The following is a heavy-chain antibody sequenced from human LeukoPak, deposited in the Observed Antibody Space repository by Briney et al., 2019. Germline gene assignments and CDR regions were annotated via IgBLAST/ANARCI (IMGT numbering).Heavy chain of an antibody. V-gene: IGHV4-59*01. D-gene: IGHD4-23*01. CDR1: GGSISSYF. CDR2: ISNTGIT. J-gene: IGHJ4*02. CDR3: AKASVTTAVLFDS. Sequence: PSETLSLTCTVSGGSISSYFWNWIRQPPGQGLEWTGYISNTGITKYNPSLKSRVAISADTSKNQFSLNLNSVTAADMAVYYCAKASVTTAVLFDSWGQGTLVAVSS.